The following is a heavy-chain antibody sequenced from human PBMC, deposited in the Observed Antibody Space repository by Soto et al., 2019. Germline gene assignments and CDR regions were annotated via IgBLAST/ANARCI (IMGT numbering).Heavy chain of an antibody. CDR3: ARSPRGYGDSDVRFGTRFDP. V-gene: IGHV4-59*01. J-gene: IGHJ5*02. CDR2: IYYSGST. D-gene: IGHD4-17*01. Sequence: SETLSLTCTVSGGSISSYYWSWIRQPPGKGLEWIGYIYYSGSTNYNPSLKSRVTISVDTSKNQFSLKLSSVTAADTAVYYCARSPRGYGDSDVRFGTRFDPWGQGTLVTRLL. CDR1: GGSISSYY.